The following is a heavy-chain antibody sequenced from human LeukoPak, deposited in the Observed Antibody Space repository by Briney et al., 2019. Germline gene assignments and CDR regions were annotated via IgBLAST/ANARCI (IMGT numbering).Heavy chain of an antibody. CDR2: ISGSGGST. V-gene: IGHV3-23*01. J-gene: IGHJ6*03. Sequence: QSGGSLRLSCAASGFTFSDYVMIWVRQAPGKGLEWVSAISGSGGSTYYADSVKGRFTISRDNSKNTLYLQMNSLRAEDTAVYYCAKVGRSRGELIGDYYYMDVWGKGTTVTISS. CDR1: GFTFSDYV. CDR3: AKVGRSRGELIGDYYYMDV. D-gene: IGHD1-26*01.